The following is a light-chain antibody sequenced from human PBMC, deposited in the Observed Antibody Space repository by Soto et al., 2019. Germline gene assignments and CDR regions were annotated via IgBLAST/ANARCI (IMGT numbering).Light chain of an antibody. Sequence: DIQLTQSPSFLSASVGDRVTITCRASQGISSYLAWYQQKPGKAPKLLIYAASTLQSGVPSRFSGSGPGTEFTLTISSLQPEDFATYYCQQLNSYPTFGQGTRLEIK. CDR2: AAS. J-gene: IGKJ5*01. CDR3: QQLNSYPT. V-gene: IGKV1-9*01. CDR1: QGISSY.